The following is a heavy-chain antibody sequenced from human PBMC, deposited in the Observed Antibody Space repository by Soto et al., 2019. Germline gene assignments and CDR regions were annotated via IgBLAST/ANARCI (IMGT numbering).Heavy chain of an antibody. V-gene: IGHV1-69*02. CDR1: GGTFSSYT. CDR2: IIPILGIA. CDR3: VGHESRQQLVLYDAFDI. D-gene: IGHD6-13*01. Sequence: SVKVSCKASGGTFSSYTISWVRQAPGQGLEWMGRIIPILGIANYAQKFQGRVTITADKSTSTAYMELSSLRSEDTAVYYCVGHESRQQLVLYDAFDIWGQGTMVTVSS. J-gene: IGHJ3*02.